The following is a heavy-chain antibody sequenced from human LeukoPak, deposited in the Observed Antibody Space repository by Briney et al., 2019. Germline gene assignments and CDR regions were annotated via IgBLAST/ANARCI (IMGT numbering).Heavy chain of an antibody. V-gene: IGHV3-30*12. D-gene: IGHD6-19*01. CDR3: ARGLDGYSSGWYVSNRYYYYYMDV. J-gene: IGHJ6*03. Sequence: PGGSLRLSCVGSGYTFMSYDMHWVRQAPGKGLEWLAFISNDGGNEYYAGSVKGRFTISRDNAKNSLYLQMNSLRAEDTAVYYCARGLDGYSSGWYVSNRYYYYYMDVWGKGTTATISS. CDR2: ISNDGGNE. CDR1: GYTFMSYD.